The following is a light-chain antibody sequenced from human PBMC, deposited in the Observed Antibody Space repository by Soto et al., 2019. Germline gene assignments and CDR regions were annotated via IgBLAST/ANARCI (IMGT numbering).Light chain of an antibody. Sequence: QAVMSQPPSVSAAPGQRVTISCSGSSSNIGGNSVSWYQQLPGTAPKLLIYDDDQRPSGIPDRFSGSKSGTSATLGITGFQTGAEADYYCGSWDSSLSAYVFGTGTKVTVL. J-gene: IGLJ1*01. CDR2: DDD. CDR3: GSWDSSLSAYV. CDR1: SSNIGGNS. V-gene: IGLV1-51*01.